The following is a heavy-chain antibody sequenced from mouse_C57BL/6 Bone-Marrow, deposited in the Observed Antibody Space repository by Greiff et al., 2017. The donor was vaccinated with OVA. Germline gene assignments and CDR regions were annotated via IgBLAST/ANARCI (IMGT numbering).Heavy chain of an antibody. CDR2: IDPENGDT. J-gene: IGHJ1*03. Sequence: EVKLVESGAELVRPGASVKLSCTASGFNIKDDYMHWVKQRPEQGLEWIGWIDPENGDTEYASKFQGKATITADTASNTAYLQLSSLTSEDTAVYYCTRGLLTDFDVWGTGTTVTVSS. CDR1: GFNIKDDY. D-gene: IGHD2-3*01. CDR3: TRGLLTDFDV. V-gene: IGHV14-4*01.